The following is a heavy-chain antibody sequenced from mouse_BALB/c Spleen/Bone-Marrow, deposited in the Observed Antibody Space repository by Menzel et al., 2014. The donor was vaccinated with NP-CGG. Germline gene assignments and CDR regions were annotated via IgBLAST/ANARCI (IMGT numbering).Heavy chain of an antibody. D-gene: IGHD2-3*01. CDR3: NGGYYEAWFAY. V-gene: IGHV14-4*02. J-gene: IGHJ3*01. CDR1: GLNIKDYY. Sequence: DVHLVESGAELVRSGASVKLSCTASGLNIKDYYMHWVKQRPEQGLEWIGWIDPENGDTEYAPKFQGKATMTADTSSNTAYLQLSSLTSEDTAVYYCNGGYYEAWFAYWGQGTLVTVSA. CDR2: IDPENGDT.